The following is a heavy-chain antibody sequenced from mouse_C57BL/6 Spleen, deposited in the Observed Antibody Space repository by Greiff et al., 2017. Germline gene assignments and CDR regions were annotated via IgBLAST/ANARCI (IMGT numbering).Heavy chain of an antibody. D-gene: IGHD1-1*01. CDR2: IYPRSGNT. J-gene: IGHJ4*01. Sequence: QVQLKQSGAELARPGASVKLSCKASGYTFTSYGISWVKQRTGQGLEWIGEIYPRSGNTYYNEQFKGKATLTADKSSSTAYMELRSLTSEDSAVYFCAREGSSPYYAMDYWGQGTSVTVSS. CDR3: AREGSSPYYAMDY. CDR1: GYTFTSYG. V-gene: IGHV1-81*01.